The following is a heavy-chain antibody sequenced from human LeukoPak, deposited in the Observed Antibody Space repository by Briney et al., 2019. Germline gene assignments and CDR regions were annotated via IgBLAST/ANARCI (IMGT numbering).Heavy chain of an antibody. CDR2: INPNSGGT. J-gene: IGHJ4*02. D-gene: IGHD2-15*01. V-gene: IGHV1-2*02. Sequence: GASVKVSCKASGYTFTGYYMHWVRQAPGQGLEWMGWINPNSGGTNYAQKFQGRVTMTRDTSISTAYMELSRLRSDDTAVYYCARGGKLGYCSGGSCYWYYFDYWGQGTLVTVSS. CDR1: GYTFTGYY. CDR3: ARGGKLGYCSGGSCYWYYFDY.